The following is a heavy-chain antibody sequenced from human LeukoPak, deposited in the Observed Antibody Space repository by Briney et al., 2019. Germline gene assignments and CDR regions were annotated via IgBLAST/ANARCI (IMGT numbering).Heavy chain of an antibody. V-gene: IGHV3-53*01. D-gene: IGHD3-10*01. CDR3: ARDQATMIRNGFDV. J-gene: IGHJ6*02. CDR1: GFTVSSNY. Sequence: PGGSLRLSCAAPGFTVSSNYMNWVRQAPGKGLEWVSVIYGGGKTYYADSVKGRFTLSRDDSKNMLFLQMNSLRVEDTAVYYCARDQATMIRNGFDVWGQGTAVTVSS. CDR2: IYGGGKT.